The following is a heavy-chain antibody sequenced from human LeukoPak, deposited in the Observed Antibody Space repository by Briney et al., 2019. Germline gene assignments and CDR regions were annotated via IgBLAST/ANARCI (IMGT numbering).Heavy chain of an antibody. CDR2: IKQDGSEK. Sequence: PGGSLRLSCAASGFTFSSYWMSWVRQAPGKGLEWVANIKQDGSEKYYVDSVKGRFTISRDNSQNTLNLQMNSVRAEDTAVYYCAKDLVSAAGLFYYGMDVWGQGTTVTVSS. CDR1: GFTFSSYW. V-gene: IGHV3-7*01. D-gene: IGHD6-13*01. J-gene: IGHJ6*02. CDR3: AKDLVSAAGLFYYGMDV.